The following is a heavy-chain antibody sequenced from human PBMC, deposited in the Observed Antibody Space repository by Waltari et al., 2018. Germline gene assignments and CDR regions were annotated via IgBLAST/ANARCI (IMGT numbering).Heavy chain of an antibody. CDR3: AKDAFGNTYVDH. J-gene: IGHJ4*02. CDR2: IWFDGGQT. CDR1: GLSSSSYG. V-gene: IGHV3-33*06. Sequence: QAQLVESAGGVVQPGMSLRLSCTGTGLSSSSYGMHWVRQAPGKGLEWVALIWFDGGQTYYADSVRGRFTISRDNSKNTLYLDMNSLKLNDTAIYYCAKDAFGNTYVDHWGQGTLVTVAS. D-gene: IGHD3-10*01.